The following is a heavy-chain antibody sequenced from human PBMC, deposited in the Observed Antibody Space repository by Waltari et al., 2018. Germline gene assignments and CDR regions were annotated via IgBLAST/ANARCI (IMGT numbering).Heavy chain of an antibody. J-gene: IGHJ4*02. CDR2: IYYSGST. CDR1: GGSIRSGDYY. D-gene: IGHD3-10*01. V-gene: IGHV4-30-4*08. Sequence: QVQLQASGPGLVTPSQTLSLTCTVSGGSIRSGDYYWSWIRQPPGKGLEWIGYIYYSGSTYYNPSLKSRVTISVDTSKNQFSLKLSSVTAADTAVYYCGGSGSYYKVFDYWGQGTLVTVSS. CDR3: GGSGSYYKVFDY.